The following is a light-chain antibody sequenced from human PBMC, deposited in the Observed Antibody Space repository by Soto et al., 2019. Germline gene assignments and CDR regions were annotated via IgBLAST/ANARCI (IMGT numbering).Light chain of an antibody. CDR2: XAS. V-gene: IGKV3-11*01. Sequence: MTQSPSTLSVCPGARATLYCRASQTISSSLAWYQHKPGQAPRLLXFXASNRAAGIPARFSGSGSGTDFTLTISSLEPEDFAIYYCQQRQYWPPITFGQGTRLEIK. J-gene: IGKJ5*01. CDR1: QTISSS. CDR3: QQRQYWPPIT.